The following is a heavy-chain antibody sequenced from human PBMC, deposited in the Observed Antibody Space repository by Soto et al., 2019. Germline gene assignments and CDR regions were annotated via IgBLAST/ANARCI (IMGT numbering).Heavy chain of an antibody. D-gene: IGHD3-10*01. J-gene: IGHJ6*02. V-gene: IGHV3-15*07. CDR3: TTDSDLRFGELYYYGMDV. Sequence: GGSLRLSCAASGFTFSNAWMNWVRQAPGKGLEWVGRIKSKTDGGTTDYAAPVKGRFTISREDSKNTLYLQMNSLKTEDTAVYYCTTDSDLRFGELYYYGMDVWGQGTTVTVSS. CDR2: IKSKTDGGTT. CDR1: GFTFSNAW.